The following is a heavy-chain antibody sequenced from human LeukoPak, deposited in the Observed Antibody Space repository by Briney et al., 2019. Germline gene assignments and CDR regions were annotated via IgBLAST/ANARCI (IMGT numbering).Heavy chain of an antibody. CDR3: AKDRQTITIFGVVNTPRANFDY. J-gene: IGHJ4*02. Sequence: GGSLTLSCAASGFRFSRYDIHWLRQAPGKGLEWVAFIRYDGSNKHYADSVKGRFTISRDNFMSTVYLQMNSLRAEDTAVYYCAKDRQTITIFGVVNTPRANFDYWGQGTLVAVSS. CDR2: IRYDGSNK. D-gene: IGHD3-3*01. CDR1: GFRFSRYD. V-gene: IGHV3-30*02.